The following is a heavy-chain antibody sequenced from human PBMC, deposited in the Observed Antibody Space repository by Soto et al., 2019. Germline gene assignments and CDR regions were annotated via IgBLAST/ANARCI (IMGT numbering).Heavy chain of an antibody. CDR1: GYRFTSYW. CDR3: ARQDLYGSGYPYYFDH. CDR2: IYPDDSDT. Sequence: GESLKISCEGSGYRFTSYWIGWVRQMPGKGLEWMGIIYPDDSDTRYSPSFQGQVTISADKSISTAYLQWSSLKASDTAVYYCARQDLYGSGYPYYFDHWGQGTLVTVSS. J-gene: IGHJ4*02. D-gene: IGHD3-22*01. V-gene: IGHV5-51*01.